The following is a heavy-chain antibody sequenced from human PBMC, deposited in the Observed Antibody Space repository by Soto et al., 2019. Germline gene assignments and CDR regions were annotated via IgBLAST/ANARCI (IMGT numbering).Heavy chain of an antibody. V-gene: IGHV4-31*11. CDR2: IYYSGST. Sequence: SETLSLTCDVSGDTISAGGYTWAWIRQPPGKGLEWIGYIYYSGSTYYNPSLKSRVTISVDTSKNQFSLKLNPVTAADTAIYYCASESAAVAGKPSYYFDYWGQGTLVTVSS. D-gene: IGHD6-19*01. CDR3: ASESAAVAGKPSYYFDY. J-gene: IGHJ4*02. CDR1: GDTISAGGYT.